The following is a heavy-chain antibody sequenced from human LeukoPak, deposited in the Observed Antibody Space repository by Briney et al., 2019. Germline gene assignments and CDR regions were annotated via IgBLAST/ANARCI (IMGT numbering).Heavy chain of an antibody. CDR2: INHSGST. CDR1: GGSFSGDF. V-gene: IGHV4-34*01. J-gene: IGHJ5*02. CDR3: ARHKRYCSGGSCYRNWFDP. D-gene: IGHD2-15*01. Sequence: PSETLSLTCAVYGGSFSGDFWSWIRQSPGKGLEWIGEINHSGSTNYNPSLKSRVTISVDTSKNQFSLKLSSVTAADTAVYYCARHKRYCSGGSCYRNWFDPWGQGTLVTVSS.